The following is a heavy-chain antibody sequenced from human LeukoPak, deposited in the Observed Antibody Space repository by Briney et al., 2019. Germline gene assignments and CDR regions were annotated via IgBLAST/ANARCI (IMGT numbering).Heavy chain of an antibody. CDR1: GFTFSTYW. Sequence: GGSLRLSCAASGFTFSTYWMSWVRQAPGKGLEWVANIKQDGSEKYYVDSVKGRFTISRDNAKNSLYLQMNSLRAEDTAVYYCARDMAVVATIDGDTYYYYYYYMDVWGKGTTVTVSS. CDR2: IKQDGSEK. D-gene: IGHD5-12*01. CDR3: ARDMAVVATIDGDTYYYYYYYMDV. V-gene: IGHV3-7*01. J-gene: IGHJ6*03.